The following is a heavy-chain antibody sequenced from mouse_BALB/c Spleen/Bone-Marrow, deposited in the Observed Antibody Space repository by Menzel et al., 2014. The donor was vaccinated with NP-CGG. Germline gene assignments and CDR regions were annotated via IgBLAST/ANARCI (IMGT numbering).Heavy chain of an antibody. J-gene: IGHJ4*01. D-gene: IGHD1-1*02. Sequence: VQPQQSGAELVKPGASVKLSCKASGYTFTSYWMHWVKQRPGQGLEWIGEINPSNGRTNYNEKFKSKATLTVDKSPSTAYMQLSSLTSEDSAVYYCARGGGSYYAMDYWGQGTSVIVSS. V-gene: IGHV1S81*02. CDR2: INPSNGRT. CDR3: ARGGGSYYAMDY. CDR1: GYTFTSYW.